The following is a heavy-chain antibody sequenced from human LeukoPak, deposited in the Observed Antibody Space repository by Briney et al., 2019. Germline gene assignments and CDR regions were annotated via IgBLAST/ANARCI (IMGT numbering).Heavy chain of an antibody. CDR2: IYQSETA. CDR3: VREGAITIYFDY. V-gene: IGHV4-38-2*02. CDR1: GYSISSGYF. Sequence: SETLSLTCTVSGYSISSGYFWGWMRQPPGKGLEWIGSIYQSETAHYNPSLKSRVTISVDTSKNQFSLKLSSVTAADTAVYYCVREGAITIYFDYWGQGTLVTVSS. D-gene: IGHD3-10*01. J-gene: IGHJ4*02.